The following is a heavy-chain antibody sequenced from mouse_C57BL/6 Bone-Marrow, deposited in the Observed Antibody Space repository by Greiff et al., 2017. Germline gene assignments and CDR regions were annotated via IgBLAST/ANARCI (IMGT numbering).Heavy chain of an antibody. D-gene: IGHD2-1*01. CDR3: ARHRLLSSLAY. CDR1: GYTFTSYW. Sequence: QVQLQQPGAELVKPGASVKLSCKASGYTFTSYWMQWVKQRPGQGLEWIGEIDPSASYTNYNQQFKGKATLTVDTSSSTAYMQLSSLTSEDSAVYYCARHRLLSSLAYWGQGTLVTVSA. J-gene: IGHJ3*01. CDR2: IDPSASYT. V-gene: IGHV1-50*01.